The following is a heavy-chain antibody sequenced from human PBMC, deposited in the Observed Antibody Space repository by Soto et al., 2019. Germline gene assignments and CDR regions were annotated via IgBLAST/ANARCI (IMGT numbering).Heavy chain of an antibody. D-gene: IGHD3-10*01. CDR2: IIPIFGTA. CDR3: ARDRDEYGGSGSYHDY. J-gene: IGHJ4*02. CDR1: GGTFSSYA. Sequence: QVQLVQSGAEVKKPGSSVKVSCKASGGTFSSYAISWVRQAPGQGLEWMGGIIPIFGTANYAQKFQGRVTINADESTSTAYMELSSLRSEDTAVYYCARDRDEYGGSGSYHDYWGQGTLVTVSS. V-gene: IGHV1-69*01.